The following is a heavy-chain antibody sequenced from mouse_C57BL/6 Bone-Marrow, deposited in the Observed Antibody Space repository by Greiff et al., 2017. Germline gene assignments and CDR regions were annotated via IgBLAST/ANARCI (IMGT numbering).Heavy chain of an antibody. CDR2: INPSTGGT. CDR1: GYSFTGYY. D-gene: IGHD1-1*01. Sequence: VQLQQSGPELVKPGASVKISCKASGYSFTGYYMNWVKQSPEKSLEWIGEINPSTGGTTYNQKFKAKATLTVDKSSSTAYMQLKSLTSEDSAVYYCARSHYYGSSFDVWGTGTTVTVSS. CDR3: ARSHYYGSSFDV. J-gene: IGHJ1*03. V-gene: IGHV1-42*01.